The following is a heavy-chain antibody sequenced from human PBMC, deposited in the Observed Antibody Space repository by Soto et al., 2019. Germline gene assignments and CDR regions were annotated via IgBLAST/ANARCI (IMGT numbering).Heavy chain of an antibody. CDR3: VRVVAIPGYPDN. Sequence: QVQLVQSGAEVRQPASSVKVSCKTSGGTLSSYAISWGRQAPGQGLEWMGGIVPIVDTSTYAQKFQGRVTITADESTSTVYMELSSLSSDDTAVYYCVRVVAIPGYPDNWGQGTLVTVSS. J-gene: IGHJ4*02. D-gene: IGHD5-12*01. CDR2: IVPIVDTS. V-gene: IGHV1-69*12. CDR1: GGTLSSYA.